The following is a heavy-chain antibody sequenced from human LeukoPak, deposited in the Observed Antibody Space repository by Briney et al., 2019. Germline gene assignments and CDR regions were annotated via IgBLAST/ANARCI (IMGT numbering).Heavy chain of an antibody. J-gene: IGHJ3*02. D-gene: IGHD4-17*01. Sequence: GGYLRLSCAASGFTFSNAWMNWVPQAPGKGREWVGRIKSKTDGETTGYAAPVKGRFTISRDDSQNTLYLQMNSLKTEDTAVYYCTTAVTVTTVAFDIWGQGTMVTVS. V-gene: IGHV3-15*01. CDR3: TTAVTVTTVAFDI. CDR1: GFTFSNAW. CDR2: IKSKTDGETT.